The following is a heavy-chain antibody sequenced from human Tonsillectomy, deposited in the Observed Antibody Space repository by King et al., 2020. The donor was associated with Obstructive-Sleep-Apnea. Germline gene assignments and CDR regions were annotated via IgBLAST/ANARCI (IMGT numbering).Heavy chain of an antibody. D-gene: IGHD1/OR15-1a*01. J-gene: IGHJ6*02. V-gene: IGHV3-74*01. CDR1: EFNFSTYW. CDR2: INPDGSST. Sequence: DVQLVESGGGLVQPGGSLRLSCAASEFNFSTYWMYWVRQVPGKGLVWVSRINPDGSSTAYADSVEGRFAISRDNAKNTLFLQMDSLRAEDTAVYYCRTLAFLSSTHVWGQGTTVTVS. CDR3: RTLAFLSSTHV.